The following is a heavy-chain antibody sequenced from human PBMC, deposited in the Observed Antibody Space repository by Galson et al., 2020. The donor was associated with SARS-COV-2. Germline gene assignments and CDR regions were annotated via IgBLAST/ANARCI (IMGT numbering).Heavy chain of an antibody. D-gene: IGHD3-22*01. J-gene: IGHJ4*02. CDR3: ARHVDAYYDSSGSSQNFDY. V-gene: IGHV4-39*01. CDR1: GGSISSSSYY. Sequence: ETSETLSLTCTVSGGSISSSSYYWGWIRQPPGKGLEWIGSIYYSGSTYYNPSLKNRVTISVDTSKNQFSLKLSSVTAADTAVYYCARHVDAYYDSSGSSQNFDYWGQGTLVIVSS. CDR2: IYYSGST.